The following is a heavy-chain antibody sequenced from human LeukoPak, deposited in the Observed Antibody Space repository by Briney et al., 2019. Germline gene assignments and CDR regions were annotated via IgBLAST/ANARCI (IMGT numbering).Heavy chain of an antibody. J-gene: IGHJ6*02. CDR1: GGTFSSYA. Sequence: SVKVSCKASGGTFSSYAISWVRQAPGQGLEWMGRIIPILGIANYAQKFQGRVTITADKSTSTAYMELSSLRSEDTAVYYCARGSCSSTSCYPSYYYYYGMDVWGQGTTVTVSS. V-gene: IGHV1-69*04. CDR3: ARGSCSSTSCYPSYYYYYGMDV. D-gene: IGHD2-2*01. CDR2: IIPILGIA.